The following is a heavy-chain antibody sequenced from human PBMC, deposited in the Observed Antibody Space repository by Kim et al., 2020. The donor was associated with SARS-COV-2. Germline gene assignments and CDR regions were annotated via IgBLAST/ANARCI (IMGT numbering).Heavy chain of an antibody. J-gene: IGHJ4*02. CDR3: ARGRYYGSGSYSRDY. CDR1: GYTFTSYA. V-gene: IGHV1-3*01. CDR2: INAGNGNT. D-gene: IGHD3-10*01. Sequence: ASVKVSCKASGYTFTSYAMHWVRQAPGQRLEWMGWINAGNGNTKYSQKFQGRVTITRDTSASTAYMELSSLRSEDTAVYYCARGRYYGSGSYSRDYWGQGTLVTVSS.